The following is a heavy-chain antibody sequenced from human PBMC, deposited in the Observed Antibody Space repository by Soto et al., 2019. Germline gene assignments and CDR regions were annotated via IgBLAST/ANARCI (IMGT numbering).Heavy chain of an antibody. J-gene: IGHJ6*02. CDR3: TRNYYYGSGSHTGMDV. V-gene: IGHV3-73*01. Sequence: GGSLRLSCAASGFTFSGSAMHWVRQASGKGLEWVGRIRSKANSYATAYAASVKGRFTISRDDSKNTAYLQMNSLKTEDTAVYYCTRNYYYGSGSHTGMDVWGQGTTVTVSS. D-gene: IGHD3-10*01. CDR2: IRSKANSYAT. CDR1: GFTFSGSA.